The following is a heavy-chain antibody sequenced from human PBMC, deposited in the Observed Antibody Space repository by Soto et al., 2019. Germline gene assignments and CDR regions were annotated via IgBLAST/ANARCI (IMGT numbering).Heavy chain of an antibody. CDR3: VREDRNAGTNSAFDY. CDR1: GFTFSTCT. Sequence: VGSLRLSCASSGFTFSTCTMNWVRQAPGKGLEWVSSINGRGNYIYYAESVKGRFTISRDNAKNSLYLQMDRLRAEDTALYYCVREDRNAGTNSAFDYWGLGALVTVSS. CDR2: INGRGNYI. J-gene: IGHJ4*02. V-gene: IGHV3-21*01. D-gene: IGHD2-8*01.